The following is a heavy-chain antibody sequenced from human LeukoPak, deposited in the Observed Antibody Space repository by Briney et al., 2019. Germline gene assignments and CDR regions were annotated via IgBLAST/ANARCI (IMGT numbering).Heavy chain of an antibody. J-gene: IGHJ4*02. D-gene: IGHD3-9*01. Sequence: SVKVSCKASGGTFSSYAISWVRQAPGQGLEWMGGIIPIFGTANYAQKFQGRVTMTTDTSTSTPYMELRSLRSDDTAVYYCARDFDLDYWGQGTLVTVSS. CDR3: ARDFDLDY. V-gene: IGHV1-69*05. CDR1: GGTFSSYA. CDR2: IIPIFGTA.